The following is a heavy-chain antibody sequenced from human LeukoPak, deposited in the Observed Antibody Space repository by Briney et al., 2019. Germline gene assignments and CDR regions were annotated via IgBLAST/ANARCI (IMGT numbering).Heavy chain of an antibody. V-gene: IGHV4-39*01. CDR3: ASRNYYDSSGYPTGFDP. CDR2: IYYSGST. Sequence: SETLSLTCTVSGGSISSSSYYWGWIRQPPGKGLEWIGSIYYSGSTYYNPSLKGRVTISVDTSKNQFSLKLSSVTAADTAVYYCASRNYYDSSGYPTGFDPWGQGTLVTVSS. CDR1: GGSISSSSYY. J-gene: IGHJ5*02. D-gene: IGHD3-22*01.